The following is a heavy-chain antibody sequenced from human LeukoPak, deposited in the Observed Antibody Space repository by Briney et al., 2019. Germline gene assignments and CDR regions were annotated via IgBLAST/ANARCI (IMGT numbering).Heavy chain of an antibody. D-gene: IGHD5-18*01. J-gene: IGHJ4*02. CDR1: GYTFTGYY. V-gene: IGHV1-2*04. Sequence: ASVKVSCKASGYTFTGYYMHWVRQAPGQGLEWMGWINPNSGGTNYAQKFQGWVTMTRDTSISTAYMELSRLRSDDTAVYYCARGRGYSYGPYYFDYWGQGTLVTVSS. CDR2: INPNSGGT. CDR3: ARGRGYSYGPYYFDY.